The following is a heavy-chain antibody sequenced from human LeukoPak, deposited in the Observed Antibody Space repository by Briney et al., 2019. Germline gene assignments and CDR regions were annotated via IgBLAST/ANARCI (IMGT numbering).Heavy chain of an antibody. CDR3: ARGIAVAGLLFDY. CDR2: IYYSGST. J-gene: IGHJ4*02. D-gene: IGHD6-19*01. V-gene: IGHV4-59*01. CDR1: GGSISSYY. Sequence: SXTLSLTCTVSGGSISSYYWSWIRQPPGKGLEWIGYIYYSGSTNYNPSLKSRVTISVDKSKNQFSLKLSSVTAADTAVYYCARGIAVAGLLFDYWGQGTLVTVSS.